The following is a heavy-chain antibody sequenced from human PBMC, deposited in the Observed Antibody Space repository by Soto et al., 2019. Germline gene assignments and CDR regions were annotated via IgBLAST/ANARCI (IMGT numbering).Heavy chain of an antibody. CDR1: SVSNAW. J-gene: IGHJ5*02. D-gene: IGHD6-19*01. V-gene: IGHV3-15*07. Sequence: SVSNAWMNWVSQAPGKGLEWVGRIKSKTDGGTTDYAAPVKGRFTISRDDSKNTLYLQMNSLKTEDTAVYYCTTGYSSGWFDPWGQGTLVTVSS. CDR3: TTGYSSGWFDP. CDR2: IKSKTDGGTT.